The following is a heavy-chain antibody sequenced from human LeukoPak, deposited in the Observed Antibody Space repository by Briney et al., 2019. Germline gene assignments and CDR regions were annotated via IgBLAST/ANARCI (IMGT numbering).Heavy chain of an antibody. Sequence: SETLSLTCAVYGGSFSGYYWSWIRQPPGKGLEWIGEINHSGSTNYNPSLESRVTISVDTSKNQFSLKLSSVTAADTAVYYCARGRLWSGYPRRGYFDYWGQGTLVTVSS. CDR3: ARGRLWSGYPRRGYFDY. CDR1: GGSFSGYY. J-gene: IGHJ4*02. V-gene: IGHV4-34*01. D-gene: IGHD3-3*01. CDR2: INHSGST.